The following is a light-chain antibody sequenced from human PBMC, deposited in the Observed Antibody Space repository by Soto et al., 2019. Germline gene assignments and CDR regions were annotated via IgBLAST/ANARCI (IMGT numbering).Light chain of an antibody. CDR3: AAWDDTRNGLV. Sequence: QPVLTQPPSASGTPGQRISISCSGRTSNIGSNIVAWYQHLPGTAPKLLIYNNNQRPSGVPDRFFGSKSGSSASLAISGRQPDDESHYYCAAWDDTRNGLVFGGGTKLTVL. CDR1: TSNIGSNI. V-gene: IGLV1-44*01. J-gene: IGLJ3*02. CDR2: NNN.